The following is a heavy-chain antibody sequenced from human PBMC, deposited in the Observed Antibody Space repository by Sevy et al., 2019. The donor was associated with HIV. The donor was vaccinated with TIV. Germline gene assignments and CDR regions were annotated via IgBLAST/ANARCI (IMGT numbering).Heavy chain of an antibody. CDR3: AKGPTKAVADNWFDP. CDR1: GFTFSSYA. J-gene: IGHJ5*02. Sequence: GGSLRLSCAASGFTFSSYAMSWVRQAPGKGLEWVSAISGSGGSTYYADSVKGRFTISRENSKKTLYLQMKSLRAEETAVYYCAKGPTKAVADNWFDPWGQGTLVTVSS. D-gene: IGHD6-19*01. CDR2: ISGSGGST. V-gene: IGHV3-23*01.